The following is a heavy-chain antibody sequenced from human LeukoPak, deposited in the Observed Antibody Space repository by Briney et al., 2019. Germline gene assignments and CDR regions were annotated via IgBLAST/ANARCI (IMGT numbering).Heavy chain of an antibody. CDR2: MKEDGSEK. D-gene: IGHD6-19*01. CDR3: VRGGGSGWPYDY. Sequence: KAGGSLRLSCAASGFTFSSYWMSWVRQAPGKGLEWVANMKEDGSEKYYVDSVKGRFTISRDNAKNSVHLEMNSLRAEDTAVYYCVRGGGSGWPYDYWGQGTLVTVSS. J-gene: IGHJ4*02. V-gene: IGHV3-7*01. CDR1: GFTFSSYW.